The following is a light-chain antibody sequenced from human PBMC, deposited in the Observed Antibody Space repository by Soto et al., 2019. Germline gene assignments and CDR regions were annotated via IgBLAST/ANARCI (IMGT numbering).Light chain of an antibody. Sequence: DVVMTQSPLSLPVTLGQPASISCRSSQSLVYSDGKIYLNWFQQRPRQSPRRLMYQVSNRDSGVTDTFSCSRSGTEFTLKISVVEGEDVGVYSCVPGTCWPWTFGHGTQVHIK. CDR3: VPGTCWPWT. CDR2: QVS. V-gene: IGKV2-30*01. CDR1: QSLVYSDGKIY. J-gene: IGKJ1*01.